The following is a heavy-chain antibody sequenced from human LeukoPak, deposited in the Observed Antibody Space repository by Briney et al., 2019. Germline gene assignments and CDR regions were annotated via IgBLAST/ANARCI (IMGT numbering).Heavy chain of an antibody. CDR2: INPNSGGT. Sequence: GASAKVSCKASGYTFTGYYMHWVRQAPGQGLEWMGWINPNSGGTNYAQKFQGRVTMTRDTSISTAYMELSRLRSDDTAVYYCAREYYYGSGSYYAPDYYYYYGMDVWGQGITVTVSS. D-gene: IGHD3-10*01. CDR1: GYTFTGYY. CDR3: AREYYYGSGSYYAPDYYYYYGMDV. J-gene: IGHJ6*02. V-gene: IGHV1-2*02.